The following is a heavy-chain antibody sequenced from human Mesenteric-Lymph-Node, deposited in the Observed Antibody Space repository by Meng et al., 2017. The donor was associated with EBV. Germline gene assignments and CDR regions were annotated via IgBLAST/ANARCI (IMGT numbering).Heavy chain of an antibody. D-gene: IGHD6-25*01. CDR1: GGSINYYY. Sequence: QVQLQESGPGLVKPSXXLSLTCSVSGGSINYYYWSWIRQSPGKGLEWIGHIYYSGTTNYDPSLKSRVTISIDTSENQFSLKLNSVTAADTAVYYCAREALAAFDTWGQGTLVTVSS. CDR2: IYYSGTT. J-gene: IGHJ5*02. CDR3: AREALAAFDT. V-gene: IGHV4-59*01.